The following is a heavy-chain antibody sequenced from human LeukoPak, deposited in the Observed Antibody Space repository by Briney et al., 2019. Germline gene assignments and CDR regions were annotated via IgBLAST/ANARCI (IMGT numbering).Heavy chain of an antibody. CDR1: GGSISSANYY. V-gene: IGHV4-30-4*01. D-gene: IGHD4-17*01. J-gene: IGHJ5*02. CDR3: AGERATVTTP. Sequence: SETLSLTCTLSGGSISSANYYWSWIRQPPGKGLEWIGYIYYSGSTYYNPSLKSRVTISVDTSKNQFSLNLSSVTAADTAVYYCAGERATVTTPWGQGTLVTVSS. CDR2: IYYSGST.